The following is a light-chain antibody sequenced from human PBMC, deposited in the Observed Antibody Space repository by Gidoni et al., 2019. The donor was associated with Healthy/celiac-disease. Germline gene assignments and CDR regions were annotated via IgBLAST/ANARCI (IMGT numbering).Light chain of an antibody. Sequence: EIVLTQSPGTLSLSPGERATISCRARQSVSSSYLAWYQQKPGQAPRLLIYGASSRATGIPDRFSGSGSGTDFTLTISRLEPEDVAVYDCQQYGSSPPNTCGQGTKLEIK. J-gene: IGKJ2*01. CDR1: QSVSSSY. CDR3: QQYGSSPPNT. V-gene: IGKV3-20*01. CDR2: GAS.